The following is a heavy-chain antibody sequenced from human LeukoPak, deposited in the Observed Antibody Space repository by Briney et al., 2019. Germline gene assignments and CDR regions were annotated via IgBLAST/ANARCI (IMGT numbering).Heavy chain of an antibody. CDR1: GGTFSSYA. D-gene: IGHD1-26*01. Sequence: SVKVSCKASGGTFSSYAFSWVRPAPGQGLEWMGGIIPIFGTANYAQKFQGRVTITTDESTSTAYMELSSLRSEDTAVYYCARDVAYSARDYGMDVWGQGTTVTVSS. V-gene: IGHV1-69*05. CDR3: ARDVAYSARDYGMDV. J-gene: IGHJ6*02. CDR2: IIPIFGTA.